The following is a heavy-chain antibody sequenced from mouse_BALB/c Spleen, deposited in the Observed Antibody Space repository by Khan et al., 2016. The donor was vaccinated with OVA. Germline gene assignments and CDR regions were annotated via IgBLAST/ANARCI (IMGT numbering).Heavy chain of an antibody. J-gene: IGHJ4*01. CDR2: INTNTGEP. V-gene: IGHV9-3-1*01. Sequence: QIQLVQSGPELKKPGETVKISCKASGYTFTNYGLNWVKQAPGKGLQWMAWINTNTGEPTYAVDFKGRFAFSLETSASTAYLQINNLKNEDTATDFCARPPYFSDVMVYWGQGTSVTVSS. D-gene: IGHD2-10*01. CDR3: ARPPYFSDVMVY. CDR1: GYTFTNYG.